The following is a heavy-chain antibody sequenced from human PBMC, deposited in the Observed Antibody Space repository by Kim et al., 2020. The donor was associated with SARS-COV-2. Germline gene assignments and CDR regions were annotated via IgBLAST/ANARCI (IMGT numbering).Heavy chain of an antibody. Sequence: QKFQGRVTMTRDTSTSTVYMELSSLRSEDTAVYYCARVEYRGIQLWFYDYWGQGTLVTVSS. CDR3: ARVEYRGIQLWFYDY. V-gene: IGHV1-46*01. D-gene: IGHD5-18*01. J-gene: IGHJ4*02.